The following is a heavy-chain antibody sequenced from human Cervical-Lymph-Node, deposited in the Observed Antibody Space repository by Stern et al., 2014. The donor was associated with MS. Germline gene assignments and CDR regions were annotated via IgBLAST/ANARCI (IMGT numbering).Heavy chain of an antibody. CDR1: RFTFRSYG. CDR2: TSYDGGNR. D-gene: IGHD5-18*01. CDR3: AKDRRGGYNYLYGMDV. V-gene: IGHV3-30*18. J-gene: IGHJ6*02. Sequence: VQLVESGGGVVQPGTSLRLSCTGSRFTFRSYGIHWVRQAPGKGLEWVSVTSYDGGNRQYADTLKGRFTISRDNSKNTVYLLLNSLRPEDTGVYHCAKDRRGGYNYLYGMDVWGQGTPVTVS.